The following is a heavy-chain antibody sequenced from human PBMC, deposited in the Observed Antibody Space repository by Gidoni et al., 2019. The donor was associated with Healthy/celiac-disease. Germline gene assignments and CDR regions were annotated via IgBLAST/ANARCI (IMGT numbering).Heavy chain of an antibody. CDR3: AREFGSGSYYLGY. V-gene: IGHV1-46*01. CDR2: SNTSGGRT. CDR1: GYTFTSYY. J-gene: IGHJ4*02. D-gene: IGHD3-10*01. Sequence: QVQLVQSGAEVKKPGASVKVSCKASGYTFTSYYMHWVRQAPGQGLEWMGISNTSGGRTSYEQKFQGRVTMTRDTSTSTVYMELSSLRSEDTAVYYCAREFGSGSYYLGYWGQGTLVTVSS.